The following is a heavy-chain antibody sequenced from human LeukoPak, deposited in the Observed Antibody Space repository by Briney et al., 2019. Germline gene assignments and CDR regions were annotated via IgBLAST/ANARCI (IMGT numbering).Heavy chain of an antibody. J-gene: IGHJ6*02. D-gene: IGHD3-3*01. CDR2: ISSSSSYI. V-gene: IGHV3-21*01. Sequence: GGSLRLSCAASGFTFSSYSMNWVRQAPGKGLEWVSSISSSSSYIYYADSVKGRFTISRDNAKNSLYLQMNSLRAEDTAVYYCARDGRIFGVVTIDYYGMDVWGRGTTVTVSS. CDR1: GFTFSSYS. CDR3: ARDGRIFGVVTIDYYGMDV.